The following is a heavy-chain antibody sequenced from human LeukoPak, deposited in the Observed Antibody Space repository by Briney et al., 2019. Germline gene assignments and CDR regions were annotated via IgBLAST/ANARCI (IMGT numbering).Heavy chain of an antibody. D-gene: IGHD3-10*01. CDR2: IYWNDDK. Sequence: QTLSLTCTVSGGSISSGDYYWSWIRQPPGKALEWLALIYWNDDKRYSPSLKSRLTITKDTSKNQVVLTMTNMDPVDTATYYCAHSSTIIWFGDYNWFDPWGQGTLVTVSS. J-gene: IGHJ5*02. CDR3: AHSSTIIWFGDYNWFDP. V-gene: IGHV2-5*01. CDR1: GGSISSGDYY.